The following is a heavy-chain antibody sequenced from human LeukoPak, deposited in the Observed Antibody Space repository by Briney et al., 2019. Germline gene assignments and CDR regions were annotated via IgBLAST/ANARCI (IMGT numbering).Heavy chain of an antibody. Sequence: GESLKISCKGSGYSFTTYWISWVGQMPGKGLEWLGIIYPSDSDTKYSPSFQGQVTISADKSPSTAYLQWSSLKASDTAMYYCVRGYFFDYWGQGTLVTVSS. CDR1: GYSFTTYW. CDR3: VRGYFFDY. D-gene: IGHD3-22*01. CDR2: IYPSDSDT. V-gene: IGHV5-51*01. J-gene: IGHJ4*02.